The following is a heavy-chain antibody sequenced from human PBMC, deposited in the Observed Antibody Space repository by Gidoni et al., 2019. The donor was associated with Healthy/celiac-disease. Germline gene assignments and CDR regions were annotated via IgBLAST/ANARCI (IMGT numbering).Heavy chain of an antibody. CDR1: GFTFSSYS. V-gene: IGHV3-21*01. CDR3: ARDKEWELPGSDY. D-gene: IGHD1-26*01. CDR2: ISSSSSYI. Sequence: EVQLVESGGGLVKPGGSLGLSCAASGFTFSSYSMNWVRQAPGKGLEWVSSISSSSSYIYYADSVKGRFTISRDNAKNSLYLQMNSLRAEDTAVYYCARDKEWELPGSDYWGQGTLVTVSS. J-gene: IGHJ4*02.